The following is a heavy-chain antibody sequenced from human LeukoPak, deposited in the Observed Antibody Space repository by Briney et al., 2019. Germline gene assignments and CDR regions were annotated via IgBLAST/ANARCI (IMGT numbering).Heavy chain of an antibody. CDR1: GYTFTGYY. Sequence: ASVKVSCKASGYTFTGYYMHWVRQAPGQGLEWMGWINPNSGGTNYAQKFQGRVTMTRDTSISTAYMVLSRLRSDDTAVYYCARQRNYGYYYYGMDVWGQGTTVTVSS. D-gene: IGHD4-17*01. V-gene: IGHV1-2*02. J-gene: IGHJ6*02. CDR3: ARQRNYGYYYYGMDV. CDR2: INPNSGGT.